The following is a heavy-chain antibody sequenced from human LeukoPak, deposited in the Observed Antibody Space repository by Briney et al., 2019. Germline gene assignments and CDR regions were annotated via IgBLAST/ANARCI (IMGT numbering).Heavy chain of an antibody. CDR1: GGSIISGSYF. CDR3: ARQRSRDDIWSGLDAFDI. CDR2: MYTNGRT. J-gene: IGHJ3*02. V-gene: IGHV4-61*02. Sequence: SQTQSITCTVSGGSIISGSYFWSWIRQPAGKGLEWIGRMYTNGRTNYNPSLKSRLTISVDTSKNQLSLRLSSVTAADTAVYYCARQRSRDDIWSGLDAFDIWGQGTMVTVSS. D-gene: IGHD3-3*01.